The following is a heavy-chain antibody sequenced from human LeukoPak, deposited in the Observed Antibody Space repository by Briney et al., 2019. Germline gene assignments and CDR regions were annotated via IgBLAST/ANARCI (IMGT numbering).Heavy chain of an antibody. J-gene: IGHJ4*02. V-gene: IGHV4-30-2*01. D-gene: IGHD6-13*01. Sequence: TLSLTCTVSGGSISSGGYYWSWIRQPPGKGLEWIGYIYHSGSTYYNPSLKSRVTISVDRSKNQFSLKLSSVTAADTAVYYCKAAAGHQFDYWGQGTLVTVSS. CDR2: IYHSGST. CDR3: KAAAGHQFDY. CDR1: GGSISSGGYY.